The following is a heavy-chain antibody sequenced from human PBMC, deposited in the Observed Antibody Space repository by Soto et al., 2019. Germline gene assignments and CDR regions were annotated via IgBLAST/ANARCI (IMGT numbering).Heavy chain of an antibody. CDR3: ASDSYYDFWSGYYNDTGPYYYSGMDV. J-gene: IGHJ6*02. CDR1: GYTFTSYY. CDR2: INPSGGST. V-gene: IGHV1-46*01. D-gene: IGHD3-3*01. Sequence: GASVKVSCKASGYTFTSYYMHWVRQAPGQGLEWMGIINPSGGSTSYAQKFQGRVTMTRDTSTSTVYMELSSLRSEDTAVYYCASDSYYDFWSGYYNDTGPYYYSGMDVWGQGTTVTVSS.